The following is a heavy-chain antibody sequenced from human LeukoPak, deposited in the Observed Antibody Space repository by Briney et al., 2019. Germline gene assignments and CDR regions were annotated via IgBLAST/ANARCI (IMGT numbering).Heavy chain of an antibody. J-gene: IGHJ4*02. Sequence: GGSLRLSCAASGFTFSNAWMSWVRQAPGKGLEWVGRIKSKTDGGTTDYAAPVKGRFTISRDDSKNTLYLQMNSLKTEDTAVHYCTTNEVRGVIIYFDYWGQGTLVTVSS. CDR2: IKSKTDGGTT. D-gene: IGHD3-10*01. CDR3: TTNEVRGVIIYFDY. CDR1: GFTFSNAW. V-gene: IGHV3-15*01.